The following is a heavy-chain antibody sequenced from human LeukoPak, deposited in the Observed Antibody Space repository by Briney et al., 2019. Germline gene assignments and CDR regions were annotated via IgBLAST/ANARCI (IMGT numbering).Heavy chain of an antibody. CDR2: IWYDGSNK. CDR3: ARDSLAVAGFDY. Sequence: GSLRLSCAASGFTFSSYGMHWVRQAPGKGLEWVAVIWYDGSNKYYADSVKGRFTISRDNSKNTLYLQMNNLRAEDTAVYYCARDSLAVAGFDYWGQGTLVTVSS. J-gene: IGHJ4*02. CDR1: GFTFSSYG. D-gene: IGHD6-19*01. V-gene: IGHV3-33*01.